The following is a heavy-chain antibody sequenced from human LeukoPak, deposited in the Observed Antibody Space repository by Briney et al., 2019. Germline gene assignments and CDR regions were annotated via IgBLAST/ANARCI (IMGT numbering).Heavy chain of an antibody. J-gene: IGHJ6*02. CDR3: VRDFEYCSSTSCYGMDV. Sequence: PSETLSLTCTVSGGSISSYYWSWIRQPAGKGLEWIGRIYTSGSTNYNPSLKSRVTMSVDTSKNQFSLKLSSVTAADTAVYYCVRDFEYCSSTSCYGMDVWGQGTTVTVSS. CDR1: GGSISSYY. CDR2: IYTSGST. V-gene: IGHV4-4*07. D-gene: IGHD2-2*01.